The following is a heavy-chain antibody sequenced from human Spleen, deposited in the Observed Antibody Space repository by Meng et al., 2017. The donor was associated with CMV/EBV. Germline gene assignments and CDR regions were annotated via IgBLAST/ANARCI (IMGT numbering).Heavy chain of an antibody. Sequence: ASVKVSCKTSGYTFTGYYMHWVRQAPGHGLEWMGWINPNIGGTKYAQNFQGRVTMTRDTSISTAYMELSRLRSEDTAVYYCARLIYTKSQGDVWGQGTTVTVSS. D-gene: IGHD4-11*01. CDR1: GYTFTGYY. CDR3: ARLIYTKSQGDV. CDR2: INPNIGGT. J-gene: IGHJ6*02. V-gene: IGHV1-2*02.